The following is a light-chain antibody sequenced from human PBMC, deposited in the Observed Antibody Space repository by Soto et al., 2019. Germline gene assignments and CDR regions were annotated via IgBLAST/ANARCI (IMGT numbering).Light chain of an antibody. J-gene: IGLJ3*02. V-gene: IGLV6-57*03. CDR1: SGSIASNH. CDR2: EDN. CDR3: QSYDSTTWV. Sequence: NFMLTQPHSVSESPERTVTISCTRSSGSIASNHVQWYQQRPGSAPIIVIYEDNQRPSGVPDRFSGSIDSSSNSASLTISGLKTEDEADYYCQSYDSTTWVFGGGTKLTVL.